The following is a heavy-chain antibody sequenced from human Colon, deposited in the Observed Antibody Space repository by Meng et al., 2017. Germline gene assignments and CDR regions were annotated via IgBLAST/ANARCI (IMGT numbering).Heavy chain of an antibody. Sequence: QITLKEFGPTLVKPTQTLTLTCLFSGFSLNTDGVAVGWIRQPPGKAPEWLALIYWDDDARYSPSLKNRLSITQDAAKNQVVLTMTNMESVDTATYFCAHGVVASATLGAWFDSWGQGTLVTVSS. V-gene: IGHV2-5*02. CDR1: GFSLNTDGVA. CDR3: AHGVVASATLGAWFDS. D-gene: IGHD2-15*01. CDR2: IYWDDDA. J-gene: IGHJ5*01.